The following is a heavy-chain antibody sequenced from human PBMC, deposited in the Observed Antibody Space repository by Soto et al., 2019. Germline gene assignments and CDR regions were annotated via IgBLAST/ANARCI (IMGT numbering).Heavy chain of an antibody. J-gene: IGHJ5*02. CDR3: TRHRPLGDWFDT. V-gene: IGHV5-10-1*01. CDR1: GYSFTSYW. CDR2: IDTSDSYT. Sequence: PGESLKISCKGSGYSFTSYWITWVRQMSGKGLEWMGTIDTSDSYTKYSPTFQGHVTISVDKSISSAYLQWSSLKASDTAMYYCTRHRPLGDWFDTWGQGNLVPV.